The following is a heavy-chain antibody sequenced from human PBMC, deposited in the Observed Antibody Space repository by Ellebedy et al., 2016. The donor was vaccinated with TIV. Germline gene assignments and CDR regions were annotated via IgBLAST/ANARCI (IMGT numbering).Heavy chain of an antibody. D-gene: IGHD3-10*02. Sequence: ASVKVSCKASGGIFRTNAISWVRQAPGQGLEWMGGIIAIFGTTTYAQKFQGRVTITADESTSTAYMELSSLRSDDTAVYYCARDAHYYVQYFQHWGQGTLVTVSS. CDR1: GGIFRTNA. CDR3: ARDAHYYVQYFQH. J-gene: IGHJ1*01. CDR2: IIAIFGTT. V-gene: IGHV1-69*13.